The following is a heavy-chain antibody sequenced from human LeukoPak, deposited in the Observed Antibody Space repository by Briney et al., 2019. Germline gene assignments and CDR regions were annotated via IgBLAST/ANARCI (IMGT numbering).Heavy chain of an antibody. Sequence: SETLSLTCTVSGGSIRGYYCNWLRQPPGEGLEWIGFIYSSGSTAYNPSLKSRVTISLDTSKNQFSLQLNSVTPEDTAVYYCARAVPGMDVWGQGTTVTVSS. J-gene: IGHJ6*02. CDR3: ARAVPGMDV. CDR2: IYSSGST. V-gene: IGHV4-59*12. CDR1: GGSIRGYY.